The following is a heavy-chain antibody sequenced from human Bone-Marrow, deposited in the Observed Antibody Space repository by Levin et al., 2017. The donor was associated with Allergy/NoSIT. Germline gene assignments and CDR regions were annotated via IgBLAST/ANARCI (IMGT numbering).Heavy chain of an antibody. CDR1: GFTFSDYG. CDR2: IWYDGTKR. CDR3: ARADGADY. J-gene: IGHJ4*02. V-gene: IGHV3-33*07. D-gene: IGHD5-24*01. Sequence: GESLKISCAASGFTFSDYGMYWVRQAPGKGLEWVAVIWYDGTKRYYTDSVKGRFTISRDDSKNTVFLQMNSLRADDTAVYYCARADGADYWGQGTLVTVSS.